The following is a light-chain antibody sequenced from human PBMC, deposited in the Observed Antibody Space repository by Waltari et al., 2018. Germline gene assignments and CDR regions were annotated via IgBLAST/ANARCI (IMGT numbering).Light chain of an antibody. J-gene: IGKJ2*01. CDR1: QSLVFSDGNIY. CDR2: KVS. V-gene: IGKV2-30*01. Sequence: DVVMTQSPLSLPVALGQPASISCRSSQSLVFSDGNIYLNWFRQRPGQSPRRLIYKVSDRDSGVPDRFSGRGSGTDFTLKISRVEAEDVGVYYCMQGTHWPYTFGQGTKLEIK. CDR3: MQGTHWPYT.